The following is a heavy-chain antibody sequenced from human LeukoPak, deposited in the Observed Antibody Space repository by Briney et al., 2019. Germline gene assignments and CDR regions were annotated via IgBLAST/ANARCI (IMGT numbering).Heavy chain of an antibody. V-gene: IGHV3-7*01. J-gene: IGHJ4*02. Sequence: GGSLRLSCAASGFTFSSYWMSWVRQAPGKGLEWVANIKQDGSEKYYVDSVKGRFTISRDNAKNSLYLQMNSLRAEDTAVYYCASFAQDYYDSSGYYTKGTLDYWGQGTLVTVSS. CDR1: GFTFSSYW. CDR2: IKQDGSEK. D-gene: IGHD3-22*01. CDR3: ASFAQDYYDSSGYYTKGTLDY.